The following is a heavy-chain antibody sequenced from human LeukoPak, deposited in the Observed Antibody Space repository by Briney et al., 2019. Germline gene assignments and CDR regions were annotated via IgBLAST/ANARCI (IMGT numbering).Heavy chain of an antibody. CDR2: IYYSGST. J-gene: IGHJ4*02. D-gene: IGHD6-6*01. Sequence: SETLSLTCTVSGGSISSYYWSWIRQPPGKGLEWIGYIYYSGSTNYNPSLKSRVTISVDTSKNQFSLKLSSVTAADTAVYYCARHEVDEHSSSLHFDYWGQGTLVTVSS. V-gene: IGHV4-59*08. CDR3: ARHEVDEHSSSLHFDY. CDR1: GGSISSYY.